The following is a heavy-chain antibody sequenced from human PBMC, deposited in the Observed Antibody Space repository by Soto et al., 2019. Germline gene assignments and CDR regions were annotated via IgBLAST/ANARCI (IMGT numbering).Heavy chain of an antibody. CDR2: ISTYNGDT. CDR3: ARGYCSFTRCRFDF. J-gene: IGHJ4*02. D-gene: IGHD2-2*01. Sequence: HVQLVQSGAEVKKPGASVNVSCKASGYTFTSFGISWVRQVPGQGLEWMGWISTYNGDTNYAQHLQGKVTMTTDTSTSTAYRELRSVTSDDTAAYYCARGYCSFTRCRFDFWGQGALVTVSS. V-gene: IGHV1-18*01. CDR1: GYTFTSFG.